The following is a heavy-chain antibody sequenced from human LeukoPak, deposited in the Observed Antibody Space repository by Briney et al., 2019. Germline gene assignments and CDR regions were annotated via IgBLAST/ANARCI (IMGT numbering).Heavy chain of an antibody. Sequence: GGSLRLSCAASGFTFSDYYVSWIRQAPGKGLEWVSYISSSGSTIYYADSVKGRFTISRDNAKNSLYLQMNSLRAEDTAVYYCARDLSTESYYYDSSGTVDYWGQGTLVTVSS. V-gene: IGHV3-11*01. CDR3: ARDLSTESYYYDSSGTVDY. CDR1: GFTFSDYY. J-gene: IGHJ4*02. CDR2: ISSSGSTI. D-gene: IGHD3-22*01.